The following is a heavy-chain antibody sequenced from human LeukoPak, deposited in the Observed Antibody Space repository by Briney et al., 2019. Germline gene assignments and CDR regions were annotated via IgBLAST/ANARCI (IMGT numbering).Heavy chain of an antibody. V-gene: IGHV6-1*01. CDR2: TYYRSKWYN. J-gene: IGHJ6*03. Sequence: SQTLSLTCAISGDSVSSNSAAWNWIRQSPSRGLEWLGRTYYRSKWYNDYAVSVKSRITINPDTSKNQFSLQLNSVTPEDTAVYYCARVLRGSYYRGVDDYYMDVWGKGTTVTVSS. CDR1: GDSVSSNSAA. CDR3: ARVLRGSYYRGVDDYYMDV. D-gene: IGHD1-26*01.